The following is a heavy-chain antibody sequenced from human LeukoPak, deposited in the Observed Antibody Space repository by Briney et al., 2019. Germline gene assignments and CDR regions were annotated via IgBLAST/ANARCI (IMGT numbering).Heavy chain of an antibody. Sequence: ASVKVSCKASGYTFTGHYMHWVRQAPGQGLEWMGWINPNNGGTNYAQKFQGRVTMTRDTSTSTVYMELTSLRSEDTAVYYCARTVGYSYGFFDYWGQGTLVTVSS. J-gene: IGHJ4*02. V-gene: IGHV1-2*02. CDR1: GYTFTGHY. CDR3: ARTVGYSYGFFDY. CDR2: INPNNGGT. D-gene: IGHD5-18*01.